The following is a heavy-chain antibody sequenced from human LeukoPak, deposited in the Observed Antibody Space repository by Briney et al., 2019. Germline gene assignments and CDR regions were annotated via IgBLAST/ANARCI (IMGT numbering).Heavy chain of an antibody. CDR2: INSDGSNT. CDR1: GFNFRTYW. Sequence: PGGSLRLSCAASGFNFRTYWMHWLRQAPGKGLVWVSRINSDGSNTTYADSVKGRFTVSRDNAMNTLYLQMHSLRAEDTALYFCARGYGADVWGKGTMVTVSS. J-gene: IGHJ6*04. V-gene: IGHV3-74*01. CDR3: ARGYGADV.